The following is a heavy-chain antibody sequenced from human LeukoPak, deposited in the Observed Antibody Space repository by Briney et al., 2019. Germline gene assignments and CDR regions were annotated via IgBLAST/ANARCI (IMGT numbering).Heavy chain of an antibody. D-gene: IGHD3-10*01. V-gene: IGHV1-2*06. CDR2: INPNSGGT. CDR1: GYTFTGYY. CDR3: ARPGGVWFGELGLGGMAF. J-gene: IGHJ6*02. Sequence: ASVKVSCKASGYTFTGYYMHWVRQAPGQGLEWMGRINPNSGGTNYAQKFQGRVTMTRDTSISTAYMELSRLRSDDTAVYYCARPGGVWFGELGLGGMAFWGQGTTVTVSS.